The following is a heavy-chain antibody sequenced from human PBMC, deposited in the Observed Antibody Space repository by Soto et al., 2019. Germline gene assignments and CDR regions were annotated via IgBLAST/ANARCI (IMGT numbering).Heavy chain of an antibody. CDR1: GYTFTSYA. V-gene: IGHV1-3*01. J-gene: IGHJ6*02. CDR2: INAGNGNT. Sequence: ASVKVSCKASGYTFTSYAMHWVLQAPGQRLEWMGWINAGNGNTKYSQKFQGRVTITRDTSASTAYMELSSLRSEDTAVYYCARAAMRIPIHYYGMDVWGQGTTVTVSS. D-gene: IGHD5-18*01. CDR3: ARAAMRIPIHYYGMDV.